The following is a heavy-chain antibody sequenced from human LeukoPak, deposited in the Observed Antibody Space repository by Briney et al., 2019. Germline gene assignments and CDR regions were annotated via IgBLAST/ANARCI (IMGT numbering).Heavy chain of an antibody. Sequence: PGGSLRLSCAASGFTVSSNYMNWVRQAPGKGLEWVSLIYSGGGTYYADSVKGRFTISRDNSKNTLYLQMNGLRAEDTALYYCARDARGVEALRLGEVSLWEEDWFFDLWGRGTLVTVSS. J-gene: IGHJ2*01. V-gene: IGHV3-66*01. CDR3: ARDARGVEALRLGEVSLWEEDWFFDL. CDR2: IYSGGGT. CDR1: GFTVSSNY. D-gene: IGHD3-16*02.